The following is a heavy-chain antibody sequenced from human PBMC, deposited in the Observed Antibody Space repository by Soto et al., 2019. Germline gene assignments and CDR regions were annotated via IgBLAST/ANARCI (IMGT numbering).Heavy chain of an antibody. CDR2: ISYDGSNK. V-gene: IGHV3-30*18. CDR1: GFTFSSYG. D-gene: IGHD3-16*01. Sequence: QVQLVESGGGVVQPGRSLRLSCAASGFTFSSYGMHWVRQAPGKGLEWVAVISYDGSNKYYADSVKGRFTISRDNSKNTLYLQMNSLRAEDTAVYYCANVDHGLMMTFRREDAFDIWGQGTMVTVSS. J-gene: IGHJ3*02. CDR3: ANVDHGLMMTFRREDAFDI.